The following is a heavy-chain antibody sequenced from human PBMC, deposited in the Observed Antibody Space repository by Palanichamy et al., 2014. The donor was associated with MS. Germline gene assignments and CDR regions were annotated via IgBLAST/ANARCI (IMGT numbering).Heavy chain of an antibody. D-gene: IGHD3-3*01. CDR3: TREPSHTIFGVPFDY. CDR1: GFTFGHYA. Sequence: EVQLVESGGGVVQPGRSLRLSCTASGFTFGHYAMSWVRQAPGKGLEWVGFIRSKAFRGTTEYAASVKGRFAISRDDPKSIAYLQMNSLKTEDTAVYYCTREPSHTIFGVPFDYWGQGTLVTVSS. J-gene: IGHJ4*02. V-gene: IGHV3-49*04. CDR2: IRSKAFRGTT.